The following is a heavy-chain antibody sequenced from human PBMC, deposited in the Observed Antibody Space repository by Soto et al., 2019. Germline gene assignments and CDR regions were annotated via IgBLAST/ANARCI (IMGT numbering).Heavy chain of an antibody. V-gene: IGHV3-23*01. CDR3: AKAINWGYAFDI. CDR2: FSGSGGST. J-gene: IGHJ3*02. D-gene: IGHD7-27*01. CDR1: GFTFSSYA. Sequence: GGSLRLSCAASGFTFSSYAMSWVRQAPGKGLEWVSAFSGSGGSTYYTDSMKGRFTISRDNSKDTLYLHMNSVRAEGTAVYYCAKAINWGYAFDIWGKGTMVPVSS.